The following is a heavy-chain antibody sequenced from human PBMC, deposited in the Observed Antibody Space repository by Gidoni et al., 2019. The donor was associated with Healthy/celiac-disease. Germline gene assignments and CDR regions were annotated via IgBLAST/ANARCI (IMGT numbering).Heavy chain of an antibody. CDR3: ARGKPPGIAVAGDWYFDL. CDR2: MNPNSGNT. CDR1: GYTFTSYD. J-gene: IGHJ2*01. D-gene: IGHD6-19*01. V-gene: IGHV1-8*01. Sequence: QVQLVQSGAEVKKPGASVKVSCKASGYTFTSYDINWVRQATGQGLQRMGWMNPNSGNTGYAQKFQGRVTMTRNTSISTAYMELSSLRSEDTAVYYCARGKPPGIAVAGDWYFDLWGRGTLVTVSS.